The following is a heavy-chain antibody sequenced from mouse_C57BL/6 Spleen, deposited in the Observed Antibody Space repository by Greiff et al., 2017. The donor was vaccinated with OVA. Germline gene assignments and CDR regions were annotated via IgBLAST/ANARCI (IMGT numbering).Heavy chain of an antibody. CDR3: AREGGKGDFDY. J-gene: IGHJ2*01. CDR2: IHPNSGST. CDR1: GYTFTSYW. D-gene: IGHD2-1*01. Sequence: QVQLQQPGAELVKPGASVKLSCKASGYTFTSYWMHWVKQRPGQGLEWIGMIHPNSGSTNYNEKFKSKATLTVDKSSSTAYMQLSSLTSEDSAVYYCAREGGKGDFDYWGQGTTLTVSS. V-gene: IGHV1-64*01.